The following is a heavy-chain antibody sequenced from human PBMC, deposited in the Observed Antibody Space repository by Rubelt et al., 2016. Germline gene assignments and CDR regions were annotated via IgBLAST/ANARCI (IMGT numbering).Heavy chain of an antibody. V-gene: IGHV3-9*01. D-gene: IGHD4-17*01. CDR1: GFTFDDYG. J-gene: IGHJ5*02. Sequence: EVQLVESGGGLVQPGRSLRLSCAASGFTFDDYGMHWVRQAPGKGLEWVSGISKNSGSIAYADSVKGRFTISRDNAKNSLYLQMSSLGVGGTAVYYWAKENDGRNGGWLDGWGQGTLGTVSS. CDR2: ISKNSGSI. CDR3: AKENDGRNGGWLDG.